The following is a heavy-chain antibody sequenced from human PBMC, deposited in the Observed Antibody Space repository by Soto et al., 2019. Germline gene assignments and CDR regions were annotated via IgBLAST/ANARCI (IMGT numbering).Heavy chain of an antibody. V-gene: IGHV3-7*01. Sequence: EVQLVESGGGLVQPGGSLRLSCAASGFTFSSYWMSWVRQAPGKGLEWVANIKQDGSEKYYVDSVKGRFTISRENAKNSLNLQMNSLRAEDTAVYYCARVTDYYESSGYFDYWGQGTLVTVSS. J-gene: IGHJ4*02. CDR1: GFTFSSYW. CDR3: ARVTDYYESSGYFDY. D-gene: IGHD3-22*01. CDR2: IKQDGSEK.